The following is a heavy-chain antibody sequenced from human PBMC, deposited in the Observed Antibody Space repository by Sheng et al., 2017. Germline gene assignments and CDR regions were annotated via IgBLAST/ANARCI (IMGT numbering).Heavy chain of an antibody. CDR2: IYYSGTT. CDR1: GGSISSSSYY. Sequence: QLQLQESGPGLVKPSETLSLTCTVSGGSISSSSYYWGWIRQSPGKGLEWIGSIYYSGTTYYNPSLKSRVTISVDTSKNQFSLKLTSVTAADTAVYYCASFXTGSYYYGMDVWGQGDHGHRLL. CDR3: ASFXTGSYYYGMDV. V-gene: IGHV4-39*07. D-gene: IGHD6-25*01. J-gene: IGHJ6*02.